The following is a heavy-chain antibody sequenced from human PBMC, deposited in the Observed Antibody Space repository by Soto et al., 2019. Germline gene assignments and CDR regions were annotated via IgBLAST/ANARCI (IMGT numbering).Heavy chain of an antibody. V-gene: IGHV1-69*02. D-gene: IGHD6-19*01. CDR3: ARAIAVAGTVFDY. CDR2: IIPILGIA. J-gene: IGHJ4*02. Sequence: QVQLVQSGAAVKKPGSSVKVSCKASGGTFSSYTISWVRQAPGQGLEWMGRIIPILGIANYAQKFQGRVTITADKSTSTAYMELSSLRSEDTAVYYCARAIAVAGTVFDYWGQGTLVTVSS. CDR1: GGTFSSYT.